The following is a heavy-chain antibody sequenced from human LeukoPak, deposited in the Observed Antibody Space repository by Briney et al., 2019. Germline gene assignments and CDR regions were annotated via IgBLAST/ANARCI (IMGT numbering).Heavy chain of an antibody. V-gene: IGHV3-13*01. CDR2: IGTAGDT. CDR1: GFTFSSYD. CDR3: ARQSAAAGHFDY. Sequence: GGSLRLSCAASGFTFSSYDMHWVRQATGKGLEWVSAIGTAGDTYYPGSVKGRFTISRENAKNSLYLQMNSLRAEDTAVYYCARQSAAAGHFDYWGQGTLVIVSS. J-gene: IGHJ4*02. D-gene: IGHD6-19*01.